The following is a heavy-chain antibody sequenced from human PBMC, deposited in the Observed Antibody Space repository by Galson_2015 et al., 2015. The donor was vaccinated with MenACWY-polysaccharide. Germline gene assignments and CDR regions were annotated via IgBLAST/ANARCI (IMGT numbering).Heavy chain of an antibody. Sequence: CAISGDSVSRNSAAWNWIRQSPSRGLEWLGRTYYRSKWRNDYTVSVKSRITFNPDTSKNQFSLQLSSVTPEDTAVYYSASHLIMILFGGVILILYYYRMDVWGQGTPVTVSS. CDR2: TYYRSKWRN. CDR3: ASHLIMILFGGVILILYYYRMDV. D-gene: IGHD3-16*01. V-gene: IGHV6-1*01. CDR1: GDSVSRNSAA. J-gene: IGHJ6*02.